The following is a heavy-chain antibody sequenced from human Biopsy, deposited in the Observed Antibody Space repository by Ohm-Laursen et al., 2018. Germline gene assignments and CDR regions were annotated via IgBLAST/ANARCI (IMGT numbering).Heavy chain of an antibody. CDR2: ISYDQITK. CDR3: AKDLSVYYYYGIDV. CDR1: GFAFSYYG. J-gene: IGHJ6*02. Sequence: SLRLSCTASGFAFSYYGLHWVRLAPGKGLAWVAVISYDQITKHYADSVRGRFTISRDNSKNTLYLQVNSLRAEDTAVYYCAKDLSVYYYYGIDVWGQGTTVTVSS. D-gene: IGHD5/OR15-5a*01. V-gene: IGHV3-30*19.